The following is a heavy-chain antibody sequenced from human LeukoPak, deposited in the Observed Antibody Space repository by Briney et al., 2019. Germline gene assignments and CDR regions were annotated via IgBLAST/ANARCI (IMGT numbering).Heavy chain of an antibody. CDR2: IYYSGST. J-gene: IGHJ3*02. D-gene: IGHD5-12*01. CDR3: AREMPTSDAFDI. CDR1: GGSISSSSYY. V-gene: IGHV4-39*07. Sequence: SETLSLTCTVSGGSISSSSYYWGWIRQPPGKGLEWIGSIYYSGSTYYNPSLKSRVTISVDTSKNQFSLKLSSVTAADTAVYYCAREMPTSDAFDIWGQGTMVTVSS.